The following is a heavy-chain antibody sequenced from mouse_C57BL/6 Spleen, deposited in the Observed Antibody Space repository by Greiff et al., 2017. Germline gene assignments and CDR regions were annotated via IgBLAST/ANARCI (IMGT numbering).Heavy chain of an antibody. CDR1: GFTFSDYG. CDR3: ARAFYWYFDG. V-gene: IGHV5-17*01. Sequence: DVMLVESGGGLVKPGGSLKLSCAASGFTFSDYGMHWVRQAPEKGLEWVAYISSGSSTIYYADTVKGRFTISRDNAKNTLFLQMTSLRSEDTAMYYCARAFYWYFDGWGTGATVTVAS. CDR2: ISSGSSTI. J-gene: IGHJ1*03.